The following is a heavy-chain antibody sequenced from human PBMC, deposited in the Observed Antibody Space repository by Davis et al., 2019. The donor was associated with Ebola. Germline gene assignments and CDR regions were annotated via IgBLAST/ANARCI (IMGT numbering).Heavy chain of an antibody. Sequence: ASVKVSCKASGYTFTSYGITWVRQAPGQGLEWMGWINPHNGNTNYAQNVQGRVTMTSDTSTSTAYMEVGSLRFDDTAVYYCARAQFPTTSDHWGQGTLVTVSS. J-gene: IGHJ4*02. CDR3: ARAQFPTTSDH. CDR1: GYTFTSYG. CDR2: INPHNGNT. D-gene: IGHD1-1*01. V-gene: IGHV1-18*04.